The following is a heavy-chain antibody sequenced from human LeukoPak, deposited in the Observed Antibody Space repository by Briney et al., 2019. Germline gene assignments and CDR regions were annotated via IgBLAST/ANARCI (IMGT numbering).Heavy chain of an antibody. J-gene: IGHJ5*02. CDR1: GGSISSYY. V-gene: IGHV4-59*01. CDR3: ARASFDWLFYWFDP. CDR2: IYYSGST. Sequence: SETLSLTCTVSGGSISSYYWSWIRQPPGKGLEWIGYIYYSGSTNYNPSLKSRVTISVDTSKNQFSLKLSSVTAADTAVYYCARASFDWLFYWFDPWGQGTLVTVSS. D-gene: IGHD3-9*01.